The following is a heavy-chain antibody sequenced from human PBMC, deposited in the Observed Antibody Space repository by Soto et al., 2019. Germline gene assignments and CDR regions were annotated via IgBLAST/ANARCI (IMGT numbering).Heavy chain of an antibody. CDR2: ISSSSSTI. CDR1: GFTFSSYS. CDR3: AKGSTTLVLYWYFDL. Sequence: PGGSLRLSCAASGFTFSSYSMNWVRQAPGKGLEWVSYISSSSSTIYYADSVKGRFTISRDNAKNSLYLQMNSLRDEDTAVYYCAKGSTTLVLYWYFDLWGRGTLVTVSS. D-gene: IGHD4-17*01. V-gene: IGHV3-48*02. J-gene: IGHJ2*01.